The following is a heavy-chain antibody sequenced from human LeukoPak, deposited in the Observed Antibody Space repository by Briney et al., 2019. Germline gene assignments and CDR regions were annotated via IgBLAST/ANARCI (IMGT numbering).Heavy chain of an antibody. CDR3: ARNGRIAAARFYY. CDR2: INHSGST. CDR1: GGALSGFY. V-gene: IGHV4-34*01. D-gene: IGHD6-13*01. J-gene: IGHJ4*02. Sequence: SGTLSPTRAVYGGALSGFYLGLVRPPPRKGVEWIGEINHSGSTNYNPSLKSRVTISVDTSKNQFSLKLSSVTAADTAVYYCARNGRIAAARFYYWGQGTLVTVSS.